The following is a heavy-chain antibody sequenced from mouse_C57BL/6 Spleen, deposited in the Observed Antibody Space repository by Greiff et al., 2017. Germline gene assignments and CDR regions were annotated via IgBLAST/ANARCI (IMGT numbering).Heavy chain of an antibody. CDR2: IWGGGST. D-gene: IGHD1-1*01. J-gene: IGHJ4*01. V-gene: IGHV2-9*01. CDR1: GFSLTSYG. Sequence: VQLQQSGPGLVAPSQSLSIPCTVSGFSLTSYGVDWVRQPPGKGLEWLGVIWGGGSTNYNSALMSRLSISKDNSKTQVCLKMNSLQTDDTAMYYCARCITTVGYAMDYWGQGTSVTVSS. CDR3: ARCITTVGYAMDY.